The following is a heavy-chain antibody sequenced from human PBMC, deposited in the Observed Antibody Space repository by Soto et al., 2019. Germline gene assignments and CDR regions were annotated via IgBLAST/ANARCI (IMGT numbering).Heavy chain of an antibody. CDR2: ISVSGRNP. V-gene: IGHV3-23*01. J-gene: IGHJ4*02. CDR1: GFIFSTFA. Sequence: GGSLRLSCAGSGFIFSTFAVSWVRQAPGKGLEWVSGISVSGRNPYYADSVKGRFTISRDNSKDTVYLQMNRLGAEDTAVYYCARHFRNGWYFDYWGQGTLVTVSS. D-gene: IGHD6-19*01. CDR3: ARHFRNGWYFDY.